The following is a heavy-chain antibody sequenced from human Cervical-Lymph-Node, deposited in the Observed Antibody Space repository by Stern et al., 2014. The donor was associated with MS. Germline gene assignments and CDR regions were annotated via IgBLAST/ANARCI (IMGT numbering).Heavy chain of an antibody. CDR3: ARDRGTSYFDY. D-gene: IGHD3-10*01. Sequence: VQLVESGPGLVKPSQTLSLTCTVSGGSISSGSYYWRWIRQPAGKGLEWIGRIYTSGGTNYNPSLKIRVPISVDKSKNQFSPYLSSVTAADTAVYYCARDRGTSYFDYWGQGTLVTVSS. CDR1: GGSISSGSYY. CDR2: IYTSGGT. J-gene: IGHJ4*02. V-gene: IGHV4-61*02.